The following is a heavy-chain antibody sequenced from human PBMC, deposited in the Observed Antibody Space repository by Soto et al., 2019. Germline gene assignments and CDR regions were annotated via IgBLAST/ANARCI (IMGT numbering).Heavy chain of an antibody. Sequence: PGGSLRLSCAAPGFTFSSYAMSWVRQAPGKGLEWVSAISGSGGSTYYADSVKGRFTISRDNSKNTLYLQMNSLRAEDTAVYYCAKQGLAVTTPFDYWGQGTQVTVSS. CDR1: GFTFSSYA. CDR2: ISGSGGST. J-gene: IGHJ4*02. V-gene: IGHV3-23*01. D-gene: IGHD4-17*01. CDR3: AKQGLAVTTPFDY.